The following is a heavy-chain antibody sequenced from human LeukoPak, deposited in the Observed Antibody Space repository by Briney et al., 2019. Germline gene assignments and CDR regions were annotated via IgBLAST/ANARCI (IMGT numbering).Heavy chain of an antibody. CDR2: ISYDGSNK. CDR1: GFTFRSYG. Sequence: GGSLRLSCAASGFTFRSYGMHWVRQAPGKGMEWVAVISYDGSNKYYADSVKGRFTISRDNSKNTLYLQMNSLRAEDTAVYYCAKVPGGRRSSGWYIDYWGQGTLVTVSS. D-gene: IGHD6-19*01. J-gene: IGHJ4*02. V-gene: IGHV3-30*18. CDR3: AKVPGGRRSSGWYIDY.